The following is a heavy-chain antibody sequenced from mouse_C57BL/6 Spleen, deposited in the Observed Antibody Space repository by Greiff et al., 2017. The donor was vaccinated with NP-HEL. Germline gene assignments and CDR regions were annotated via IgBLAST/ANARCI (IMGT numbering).Heavy chain of an antibody. CDR3: TTDNGNYGAWFAY. CDR1: GFNIKDDY. Sequence: VQLQQSGAELVRPGASVKLSCTASGFNIKDDYMHWVKQRPEQGLEWIGWIDPENGDTEYASKFQGKATITADTSSNTAYLQLSSLTSEDTAVYYCTTDNGNYGAWFAYWGQGTLVTVSA. V-gene: IGHV14-4*01. D-gene: IGHD2-1*01. J-gene: IGHJ3*01. CDR2: IDPENGDT.